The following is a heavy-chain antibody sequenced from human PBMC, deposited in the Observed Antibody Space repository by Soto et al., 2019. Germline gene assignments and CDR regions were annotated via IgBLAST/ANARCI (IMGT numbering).Heavy chain of an antibody. CDR1: GFTFSSYA. J-gene: IGHJ4*02. D-gene: IGHD1-26*01. CDR2: ISGSGGST. Sequence: GGSLRLSCAASGFTFSSYAMSWVRQAPGKGLEWVSAISGSGGSTYYADSGKGRFTIARDNSKNTLYLQMNSLRAEDTAVYYCAKGVGATSYYFDYWGQGTLVTISS. CDR3: AKGVGATSYYFDY. V-gene: IGHV3-23*01.